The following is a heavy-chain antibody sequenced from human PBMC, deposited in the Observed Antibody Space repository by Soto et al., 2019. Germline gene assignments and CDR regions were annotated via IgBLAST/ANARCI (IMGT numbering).Heavy chain of an antibody. CDR2: INHSGST. CDR3: ARVSYLVDP. J-gene: IGHJ5*02. V-gene: IGHV4-34*01. CDR1: GGSFGGYY. Sequence: SETLSLTCAVYGGSFGGYYWSWIRQPPGKGLEWIGEINHSGSTNYNPSLKSRVTISVDTSKNQFSLKLSSVTAADTAVYYCARVSYLVDPWGQGTLVTVSS. D-gene: IGHD6-6*01.